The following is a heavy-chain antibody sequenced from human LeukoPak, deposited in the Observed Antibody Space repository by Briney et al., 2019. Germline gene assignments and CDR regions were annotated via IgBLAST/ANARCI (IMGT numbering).Heavy chain of an antibody. V-gene: IGHV3-9*01. CDR3: ARIGFSATTSSY. D-gene: IGHD2/OR15-2a*01. Sequence: GGSLRLSCAASGFTFDDYAMHWVRQAPGKGLEWVSGISWSSGSIAYADSVKGRFTISRDNNKDTVFLQMNNLRSEDTALYYCARIGFSATTSSYWGRGTRVIVSS. J-gene: IGHJ4*02. CDR1: GFTFDDYA. CDR2: ISWSSGSI.